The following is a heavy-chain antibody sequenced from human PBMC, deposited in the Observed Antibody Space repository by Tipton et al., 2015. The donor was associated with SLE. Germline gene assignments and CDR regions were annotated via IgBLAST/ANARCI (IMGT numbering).Heavy chain of an antibody. D-gene: IGHD2-15*01. CDR3: AGGGGGLSY. J-gene: IGHJ4*02. Sequence: QVQLVQSGAEVKKPGASVLLSCKTSGYTFTGYFIHWVRQAPGQGLEWMGWINPTSGDTNYAQKLQARVTMTRDTSISTGYMELSSLRSDDAAFYYCAGGGGGLSYWGQGTLVIVSS. V-gene: IGHV1-2*02. CDR2: INPTSGDT. CDR1: GYTFTGYF.